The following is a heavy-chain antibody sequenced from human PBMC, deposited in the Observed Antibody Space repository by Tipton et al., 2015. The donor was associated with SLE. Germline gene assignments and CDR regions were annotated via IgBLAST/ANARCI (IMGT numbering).Heavy chain of an antibody. D-gene: IGHD3-16*01. V-gene: IGHV4-59*01. CDR2: RYYSGTT. Sequence: LRLSCTVSGGSISSYSWSWIRQPPGKGLEWIGYRYYSGTTNHNPSLKSRVTISVDTSKNQFSLKLSSVTAADTAVYYCARGGDYYYYMDVWGKGTTVTVSS. CDR1: GGSISSYS. J-gene: IGHJ6*03. CDR3: ARGGDYYYYMDV.